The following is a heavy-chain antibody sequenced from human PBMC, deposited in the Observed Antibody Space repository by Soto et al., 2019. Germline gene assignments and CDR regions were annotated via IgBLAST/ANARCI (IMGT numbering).Heavy chain of an antibody. CDR1: GGSISSSSYY. D-gene: IGHD5-12*01. CDR3: ARVATPHPMLYYFDY. Sequence: SETLSLTCTVSGGSISSSSYYWGWIRQPPGKGLEWIGSIYYSGSTYYNPSLKSRVTISVDTSKNQFSLKLSSVTAADTAVYYCARVATPHPMLYYFDYWGQGTLVTVSS. V-gene: IGHV4-39*01. J-gene: IGHJ4*02. CDR2: IYYSGST.